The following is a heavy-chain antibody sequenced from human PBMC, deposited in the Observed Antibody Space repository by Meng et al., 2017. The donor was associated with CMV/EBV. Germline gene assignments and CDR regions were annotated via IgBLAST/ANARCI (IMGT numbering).Heavy chain of an antibody. V-gene: IGHV3-21*01. J-gene: IGHJ5*02. CDR3: AGPQPAYYDSSAPKS. Sequence: GESLKTSCAASGFTFSSYSMNWVRQAPGKGLEWVSSISSSSSYIYYADSVKGRFTISRDNTKNSLYLQMNSLGAEDTAVYYCAGPQPAYYDSSAPKSWGQGTLVTVSS. CDR1: GFTFSSYS. CDR2: ISSSSSYI. D-gene: IGHD3-22*01.